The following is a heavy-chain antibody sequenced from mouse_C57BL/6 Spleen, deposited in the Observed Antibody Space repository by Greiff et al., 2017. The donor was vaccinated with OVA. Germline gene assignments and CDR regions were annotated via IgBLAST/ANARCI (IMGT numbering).Heavy chain of an antibody. Sequence: EVQLMESEGGLVQPGSSMKLSCTASGFTFSDYYMAWVRQVPEKGLEWVANINYDGSSTYYLDSLKSRFIISRDNAKNILYLQMSSLKSEDTATYYCAREGDDYGHRYYFDYWGQGTTLTVSS. J-gene: IGHJ2*01. V-gene: IGHV5-16*01. CDR2: INYDGSST. CDR1: GFTFSDYY. CDR3: AREGDDYGHRYYFDY. D-gene: IGHD2-4*01.